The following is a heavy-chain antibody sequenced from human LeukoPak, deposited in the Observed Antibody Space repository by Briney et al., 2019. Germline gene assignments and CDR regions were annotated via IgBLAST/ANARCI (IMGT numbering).Heavy chain of an antibody. V-gene: IGHV3-48*03. D-gene: IGHD3-16*01. CDR1: GFRFSNYE. CDR3: ASLWELTMA. CDR2: ISIGGDTR. Sequence: GGSLRLTCAASGFRFSNYEMDWVRQAPGKGLEWVSYISIGGDTRHYADSVKGRFTISRDNAKNSVYLQMNSLRAEDTAVYFCASLWELTMAWGQGTLVTVSS. J-gene: IGHJ5*02.